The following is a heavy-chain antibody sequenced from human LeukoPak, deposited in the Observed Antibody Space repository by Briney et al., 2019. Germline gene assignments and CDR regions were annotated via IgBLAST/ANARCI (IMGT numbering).Heavy chain of an antibody. CDR3: ARDGPAQMVDFDY. Sequence: GASVKVSCKASGYTFSGTGWYLYWLRQAPGQGLECMGWIYPNKGATGYAQKFQGRVAMTRDTSISTAYMELSRLRPDDTAVYYCARDGPAQMVDFDYWGQGTLVTVSS. CDR1: GYTFSGTGWY. V-gene: IGHV1-2*02. J-gene: IGHJ4*02. CDR2: IYPNKGAT. D-gene: IGHD3-10*01.